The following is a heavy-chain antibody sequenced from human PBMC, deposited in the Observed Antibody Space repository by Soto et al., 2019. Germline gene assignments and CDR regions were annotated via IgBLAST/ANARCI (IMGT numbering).Heavy chain of an antibody. CDR2: IYYSGST. CDR3: ARSKSPYYDSSGYYDYFDY. D-gene: IGHD3-22*01. V-gene: IGHV4-59*08. CDR1: GGSISSYY. J-gene: IGHJ4*02. Sequence: SETLSLTCTVSGGSISSYYWSWIRQPPGKGLEWIGYIYYSGSTNYNPSLKSRVTISVDTSKNQFSLKLSSVTAADTAVYYCARSKSPYYDSSGYYDYFDYWGQGTLVTVSS.